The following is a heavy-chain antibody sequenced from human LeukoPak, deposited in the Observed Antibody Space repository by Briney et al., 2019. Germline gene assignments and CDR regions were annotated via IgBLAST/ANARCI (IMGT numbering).Heavy chain of an antibody. V-gene: IGHV1-2*06. Sequence: ASVKVSCKASGYTFTGYYMHWVRQAPGQGLEWMGRINPNSGGTNYAQKFQGRVTMTRGTSISTAYMGLSRLRSADTAVYYCARASSIAVAGNDYWGQGTLVTVSS. CDR1: GYTFTGYY. J-gene: IGHJ4*02. CDR2: INPNSGGT. CDR3: ARASSIAVAGNDY. D-gene: IGHD6-19*01.